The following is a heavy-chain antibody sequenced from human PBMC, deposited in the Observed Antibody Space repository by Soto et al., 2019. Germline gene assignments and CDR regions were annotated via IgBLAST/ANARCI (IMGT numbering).Heavy chain of an antibody. Sequence: QLQLQESAPGLVKPSETLSLTCTVSGGSISSSSYYWGWIRQPPGKGLEWIGSIYYSGSTYYNPSPKSRVTISVDTSKNQFSLKLSSVTAADTAVYYCANTSGSYGHYYGMDVWGQGTTVTVSS. CDR2: IYYSGST. J-gene: IGHJ6*02. CDR1: GGSISSSSYY. V-gene: IGHV4-39*01. D-gene: IGHD1-26*01. CDR3: ANTSGSYGHYYGMDV.